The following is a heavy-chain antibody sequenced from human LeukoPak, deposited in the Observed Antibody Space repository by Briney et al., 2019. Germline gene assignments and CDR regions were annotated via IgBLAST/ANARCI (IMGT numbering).Heavy chain of an antibody. CDR1: GVTFNSYE. CDR3: ARRVPKYGMDV. D-gene: IGHD1-1*01. V-gene: IGHV3-48*03. CDR2: ISPAGDII. Sequence: GGSLRLSCAASGVTFNSYEMNWVRQAPGKGPEWVSDISPAGDIIYYVDSVKGRFTISRDNGENSLYLQMNSLRAEDTAVYFCARRVPKYGMDVWGQGTTVTVSS. J-gene: IGHJ6*02.